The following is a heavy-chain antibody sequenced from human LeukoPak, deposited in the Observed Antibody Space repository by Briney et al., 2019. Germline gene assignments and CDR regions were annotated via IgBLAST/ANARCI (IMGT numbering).Heavy chain of an antibody. J-gene: IGHJ4*02. CDR3: ARDLGYGSGNFDY. CDR1: GYTLSSYA. Sequence: GSLRLSCAASGYTLSSYAMSWIRQPPGKGLEWIGYIYYSGSTNYNPSLKSRVTISVDTSKNQFSLKLSSVTAADTAVYYCARDLGYGSGNFDYWGQGTLVTVSS. V-gene: IGHV4-59*01. D-gene: IGHD3-10*01. CDR2: IYYSGST.